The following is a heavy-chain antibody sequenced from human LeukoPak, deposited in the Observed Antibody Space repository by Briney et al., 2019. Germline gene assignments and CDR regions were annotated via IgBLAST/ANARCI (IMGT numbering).Heavy chain of an antibody. CDR1: GFSFSDSA. J-gene: IGHJ4*02. D-gene: IGHD2/OR15-2a*01. CDR3: TRKNNVDFSEYWFEFDH. CDR2: IRTKKNTYAT. V-gene: IGHV3-73*01. Sequence: GGSLRLSCAASGFSFSDSALHWVRQASGKGPEWLGRIRTKKNTYATAYAASVKGRFTISRDDSKNTVYLQMSSLKTDDTAVYYCTRKNNVDFSEYWFEFDHWGLGTLFTVSS.